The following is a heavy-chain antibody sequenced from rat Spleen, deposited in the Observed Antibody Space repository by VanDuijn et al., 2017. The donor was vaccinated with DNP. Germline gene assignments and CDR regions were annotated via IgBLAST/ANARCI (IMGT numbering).Heavy chain of an antibody. CDR2: IKTDGDST. D-gene: IGHD1-12*02. V-gene: IGHV5-58*01. Sequence: EVQLVESGGGLVQPGRSLKLSCVASGLTFSNYWMYWIRQAPGKGLEWVASIKTDGDSTYYPDSVRGRFTISRDNAKSTLYLQMNSLRSEDMATYYCVSPAYYAGSYPFFWGPGTMVTVSS. CDR1: GLTFSNYW. CDR3: VSPAYYAGSYPFF. J-gene: IGHJ1*01.